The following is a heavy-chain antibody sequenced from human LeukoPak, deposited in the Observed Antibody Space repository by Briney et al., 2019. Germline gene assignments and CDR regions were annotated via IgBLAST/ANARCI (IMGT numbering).Heavy chain of an antibody. V-gene: IGHV3-20*04. J-gene: IGHJ6*03. CDR3: ARGGYYYDSSGYYSFYYYYYVDV. CDR1: GFTFDDYG. CDR2: INWNGGST. Sequence: PGGSLRLSCAASGFTFDDYGMSWVRQAPGKGLEWVSGINWNGGSTGYADSVKGRFTISRDNAKNSLYLQMNSLRAEDTALYYCARGGYYYDSSGYYSFYYYYYVDVWGKGTTVTVSS. D-gene: IGHD3-22*01.